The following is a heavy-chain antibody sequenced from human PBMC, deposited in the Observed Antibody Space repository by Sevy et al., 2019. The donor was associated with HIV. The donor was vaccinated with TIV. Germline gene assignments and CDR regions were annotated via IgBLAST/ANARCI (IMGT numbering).Heavy chain of an antibody. CDR2: IYYSGST. V-gene: IGHV4-59*01. CDR1: VGSRNIYY. D-gene: IGHD1-20*01. Sequence: SETLSLTCSVSVGSRNIYYWSWIRQPQGKGLDWIGFIYYSGSTNYNPSLKGRVTISVDMSKNQFSLKLSAVTAADTAVYYCARVGFNWNDVDYWGQGTLVTVSS. CDR3: ARVGFNWNDVDY. J-gene: IGHJ4*02.